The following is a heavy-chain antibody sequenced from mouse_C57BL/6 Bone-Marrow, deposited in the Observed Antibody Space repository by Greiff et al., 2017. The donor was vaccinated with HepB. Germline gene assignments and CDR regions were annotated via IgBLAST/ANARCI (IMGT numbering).Heavy chain of an antibody. Sequence: QVQLKQPGAELVKPGASVKLSCKASGYTFPSYWMHWVKQRPGRGLEWIGRIDPNSGGTKYNEKFKSKATLTVDKPSSTAYMQRSSLTSEDSAVYYCARSDSNPAWFAYWGQGTLVTVSA. V-gene: IGHV1-72*01. CDR3: ARSDSNPAWFAY. CDR1: GYTFPSYW. J-gene: IGHJ3*01. D-gene: IGHD2-5*01. CDR2: IDPNSGGT.